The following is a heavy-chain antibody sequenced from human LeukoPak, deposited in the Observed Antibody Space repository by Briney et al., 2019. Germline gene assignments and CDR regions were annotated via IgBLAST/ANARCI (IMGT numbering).Heavy chain of an antibody. CDR2: IYYSGST. D-gene: IGHD3-22*01. V-gene: IGHV4-31*03. CDR1: GGSISSGGYY. J-gene: IGHJ6*02. Sequence: TLSLTCTVSGGSISSGGYYWSWIRQHPGKGLEWIGYIYYSGSTYYNPSLKSRVTISVDTSKNQFSLKLSSVTAADTAVYYCARSRSYYDSSGYYYYYYGMDVWGQGTTVTVSS. CDR3: ARSRSYYDSSGYYYYYYGMDV.